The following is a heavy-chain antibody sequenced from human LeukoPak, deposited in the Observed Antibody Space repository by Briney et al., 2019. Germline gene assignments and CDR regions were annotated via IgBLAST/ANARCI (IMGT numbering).Heavy chain of an antibody. CDR1: GYTFTGNG. V-gene: IGHV1-18*01. J-gene: IGHJ4*02. Sequence: ASVKVSCKASGYTFTGNGITWVRQAPGQGLEWMGWISGYNGNTAYAQMFQGRVTMTTDTSTTTAYMELRGLRSDDTAVYYCARSGYCSGTSCYAEGIDYWGQGTLVTVSS. D-gene: IGHD2-2*01. CDR2: ISGYNGNT. CDR3: ARSGYCSGTSCYAEGIDY.